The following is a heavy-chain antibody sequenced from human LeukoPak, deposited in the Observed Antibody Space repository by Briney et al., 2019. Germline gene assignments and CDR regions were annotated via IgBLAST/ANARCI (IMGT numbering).Heavy chain of an antibody. V-gene: IGHV3-23*01. CDR2: ISGSGGST. Sequence: GGSLRLSCAASGFTFSSYAMSWVRQAPGKGLEWVSAISGSGGSTYYADSVKGRFTISRDNSKNTLYPQMNSLRAEDTAVYYCAKVPRMVRGGPGDYWGQGTLVTVSS. CDR3: AKVPRMVRGGPGDY. CDR1: GFTFSSYA. D-gene: IGHD3-10*01. J-gene: IGHJ4*02.